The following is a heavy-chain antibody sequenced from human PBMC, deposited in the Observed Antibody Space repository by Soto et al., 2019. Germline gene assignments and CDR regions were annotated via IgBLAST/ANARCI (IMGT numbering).Heavy chain of an antibody. V-gene: IGHV6-1*01. CDR2: TYYRSKWYN. D-gene: IGHD2-2*01. Sequence: TLSLTCAISGDSVSSNSAAWNWIRQSPSRGLEWLGRTYYRSKWYNDYAVSVKSRITINPDTSKNQFSLQLNSVTPEDTAVYYCARNIVVVPAARYYFDYWGQGTLVTVSS. CDR3: ARNIVVVPAARYYFDY. CDR1: GDSVSSNSAA. J-gene: IGHJ4*02.